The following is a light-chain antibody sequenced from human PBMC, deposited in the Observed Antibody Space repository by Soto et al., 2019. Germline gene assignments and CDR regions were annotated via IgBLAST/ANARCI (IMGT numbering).Light chain of an antibody. V-gene: IGLV2-14*03. J-gene: IGLJ3*02. CDR2: DVR. Sequence: QSALTQPASVSGSPGQSITISCTGTSSDVGGYNYVSWYQQHPGKAPKLMIYDVRNRPSGVSNRFSGSKSVNTASLTISGLQAEDEADYYCSSYGASSTLFGGGTKLTVL. CDR3: SSYGASSTL. CDR1: SSDVGGYNY.